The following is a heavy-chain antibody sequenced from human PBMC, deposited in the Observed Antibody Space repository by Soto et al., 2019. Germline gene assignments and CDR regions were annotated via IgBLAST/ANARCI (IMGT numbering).Heavy chain of an antibody. CDR2: ISHDGTNK. D-gene: IGHD3-22*01. Sequence: PGGSLRVSCEVSGFTFSAYGMHWVRQAPCKGLEWVAAISHDGTNKNYGDSVKGRFTISRDNSKKTLYLQMNSLRPEDTALYYCAKDEYYYSRSGYYIFDSWGQGTLVTVSS. CDR3: AKDEYYYSRSGYYIFDS. J-gene: IGHJ4*02. CDR1: GFTFSAYG. V-gene: IGHV3-30*18.